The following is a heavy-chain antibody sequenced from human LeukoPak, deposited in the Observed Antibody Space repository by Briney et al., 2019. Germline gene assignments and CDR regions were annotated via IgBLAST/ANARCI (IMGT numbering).Heavy chain of an antibody. CDR1: GFTFSSYG. CDR2: ISYDGRNE. J-gene: IGHJ6*04. V-gene: IGHV3-30*03. D-gene: IGHD2-2*01. CDR3: ARGGGVPAASYFYAMDV. Sequence: GGSLRLSCAASGFTFSSYGIHWVRQAPGKGLEWVAVISYDGRNEYYADSVKGRFTISRDDSKSTLYLQMNSLRPEDTAVYYCARGGGVPAASYFYAMDVWGKGTTVTVSS.